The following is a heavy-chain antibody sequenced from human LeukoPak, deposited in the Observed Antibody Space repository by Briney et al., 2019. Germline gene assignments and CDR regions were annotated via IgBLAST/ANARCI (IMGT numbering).Heavy chain of an antibody. J-gene: IGHJ6*02. Sequence: PGGSLRLSCAASGFTFSSYAMSWVRQAPGKGLEWVSAISGSGGSTYYADSVKGRFTISRDNSKNTLYLQMNSLRAEDTAVYYCAKGSARFLEWLLYSYYGMDVWGRGTTVTVSS. CDR2: ISGSGGST. V-gene: IGHV3-23*01. D-gene: IGHD3-3*01. CDR1: GFTFSSYA. CDR3: AKGSARFLEWLLYSYYGMDV.